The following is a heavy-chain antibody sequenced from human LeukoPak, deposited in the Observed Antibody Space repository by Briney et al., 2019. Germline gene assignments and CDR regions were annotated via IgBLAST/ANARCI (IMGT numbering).Heavy chain of an antibody. J-gene: IGHJ4*02. Sequence: GGSLRLSCAASGFTFSDYYMSWIRQAPGKRLEWVSYISSSGSTIYYADSVKGRFTISRDNAKNSLYLQMNSLRAEDTAVYHCARDLFARNLGYGDYGYWGQGTLVTVSS. CDR2: ISSSGSTI. CDR1: GFTFSDYY. CDR3: ARDLFARNLGYGDYGY. V-gene: IGHV3-11*04. D-gene: IGHD4-17*01.